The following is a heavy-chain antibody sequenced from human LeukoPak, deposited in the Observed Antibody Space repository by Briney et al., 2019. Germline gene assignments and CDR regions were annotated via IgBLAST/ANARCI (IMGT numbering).Heavy chain of an antibody. CDR1: GGSFSGYY. D-gene: IGHD3-9*01. V-gene: IGHV4-34*01. J-gene: IGHJ5*02. CDR3: ARADILTGYRFDP. CDR2: INHSGST. Sequence: SETLSLTCAVYGGSFSGYYWSWIRQPPGKGLEWIGEINHSGSTNYNPSLKSRVTISVDTSKNQFSLKLSSVTAADTAVYYCARADILTGYRFDPWGQGTLVTVSS.